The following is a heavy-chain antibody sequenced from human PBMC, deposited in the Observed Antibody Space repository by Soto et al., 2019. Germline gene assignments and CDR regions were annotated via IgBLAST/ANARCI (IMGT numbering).Heavy chain of an antibody. Sequence: ASVKVSCKASGYTFTGYYMHWVRQAPGQGLEWMGWINPNSGGTNYAQKFQGRVTMTRDTSISTAYMELSRLRSDDTAVYYCAREGKMATTLDAFDIWGQGTMVTVSS. V-gene: IGHV1-2*02. J-gene: IGHJ3*02. CDR3: AREGKMATTLDAFDI. CDR1: GYTFTGYY. CDR2: INPNSGGT. D-gene: IGHD5-12*01.